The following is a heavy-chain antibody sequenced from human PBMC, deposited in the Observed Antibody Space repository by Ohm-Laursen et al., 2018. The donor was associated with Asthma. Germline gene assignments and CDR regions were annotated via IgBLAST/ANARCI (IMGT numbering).Heavy chain of an antibody. CDR1: GFSFSRYA. Sequence: SLRLSCAASGFSFSRYAMHWVRQAPGKGLECVALISYDGSTESYADSVKGRFTISRDNFKNTVHLDMNSLRAEDTAVYHCAKGIVPVYYYGLDVWGQGTTVTVSS. V-gene: IGHV3-30*18. D-gene: IGHD1-26*01. CDR2: ISYDGSTE. CDR3: AKGIVPVYYYGLDV. J-gene: IGHJ6*02.